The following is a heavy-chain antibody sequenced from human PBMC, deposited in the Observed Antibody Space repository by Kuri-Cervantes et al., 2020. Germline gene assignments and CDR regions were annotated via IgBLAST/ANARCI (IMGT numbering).Heavy chain of an antibody. CDR1: GYTYTSYG. J-gene: IGHJ4*02. V-gene: IGHV1-18*01. CDR2: ISAYNGDT. D-gene: IGHD2-21*02. CDR3: ARVLSRRRNIVVVTATLGFDY. Sequence: ASVKVSCKASGYTYTSYGISWVRQAPGQGLEWMGWISAYNGDTNYAQKLQGRVTMTRNTSISTAYMELSSLRSEDTAVYYCARVLSRRRNIVVVTATLGFDYWGQGTLVTVSS.